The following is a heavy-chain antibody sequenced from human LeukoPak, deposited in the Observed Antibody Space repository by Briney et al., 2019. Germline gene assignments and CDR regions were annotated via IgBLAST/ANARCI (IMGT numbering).Heavy chain of an antibody. J-gene: IGHJ4*02. V-gene: IGHV4-34*01. CDR2: INHVGIT. CDR3: ARKGLRLLDWLSEYFYDY. D-gene: IGHD3-3*01. Sequence: SETLSLTCAVYGESFNGYYWSWIRQSPQKGLEWLGHINHVGITNYNPSLKSRLTILVDTSKNQLTLKFKSVTAADTGVYYCARKGLRLLDWLSEYFYDYWGQGTLVTVSS. CDR1: GESFNGYY.